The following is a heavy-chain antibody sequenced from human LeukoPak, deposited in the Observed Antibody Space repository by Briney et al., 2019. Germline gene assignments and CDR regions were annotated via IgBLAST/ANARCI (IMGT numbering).Heavy chain of an antibody. Sequence: SETLSLTCTVSGGSISSYYWSWIRQPPGKGLEWIGYIYYSGSTNYNPSLKSRVTISVDTSKNQFSPKLSSVTAADTAVYYCAREAGPPAFDIWGQGTMVTVSS. D-gene: IGHD6-19*01. V-gene: IGHV4-59*01. CDR3: AREAGPPAFDI. CDR1: GGSISSYY. J-gene: IGHJ3*02. CDR2: IYYSGST.